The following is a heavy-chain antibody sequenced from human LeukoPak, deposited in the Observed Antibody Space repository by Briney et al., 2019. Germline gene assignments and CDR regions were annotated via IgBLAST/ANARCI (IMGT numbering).Heavy chain of an antibody. V-gene: IGHV3-66*02. CDR3: AGKSFLDY. CDR2: IYSGDNT. J-gene: IGHJ4*02. Sequence: PGGSLRLSCAASGFTVSSNYMSWVRQAPGKGLEWVSVIYSGDNTYYADSVKGRFTISRDNSKNTLFLQMNSLRAGDTAVYYCAGKSFLDYWGQGTLVTVSS. CDR1: GFTVSSNY.